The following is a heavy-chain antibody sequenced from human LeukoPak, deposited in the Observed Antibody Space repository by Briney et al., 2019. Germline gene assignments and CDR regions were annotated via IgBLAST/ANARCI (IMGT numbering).Heavy chain of an antibody. D-gene: IGHD3-22*01. J-gene: IGHJ3*02. CDR2: IWYDGSNK. CDR1: GFTFSSYG. V-gene: IGHV3-33*01. Sequence: GGSLRLSCAASGFTFSSYGMHWVRQAPGKGLEWVAVIWYDGSNKYYADSVKGRFTISRDNSKNTLYLQMNSLRAEDTAVYYCARDSLYYYDSSGYYRDAFDIWGQGTMVTVSS. CDR3: ARDSLYYYDSSGYYRDAFDI.